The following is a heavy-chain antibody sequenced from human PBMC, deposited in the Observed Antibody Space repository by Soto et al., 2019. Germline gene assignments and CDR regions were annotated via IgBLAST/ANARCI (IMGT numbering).Heavy chain of an antibody. CDR1: GYTFTSYG. V-gene: IGHV1-18*01. D-gene: IGHD6-19*01. CDR3: VRDPVAGTYFDY. CDR2: INAYNGNT. Sequence: GASVKVSCKASGYTFTSYGISWVRQAPGQGLEWMGWINAYNGNTNYAQKLQGRVTMTTDTSTSTAYMELRSLRSDDTAVFYCVRDPVAGTYFDYWGQGTLVTVSS. J-gene: IGHJ4*02.